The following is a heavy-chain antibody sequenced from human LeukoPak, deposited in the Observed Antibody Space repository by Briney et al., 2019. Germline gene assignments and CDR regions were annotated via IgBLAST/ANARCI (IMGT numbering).Heavy chain of an antibody. CDR3: ARMVVTTSYDAFDI. Sequence: PGGSLRLSCAASGFTFSRYEMKWVRQAPGKGLEWVSYISSAASTIYYADSVKGRFTISRDNAKNSLYLQMNSLRAEDTAVYYCARMVVTTSYDAFDIWGQGTMVTVSS. D-gene: IGHD2-15*01. J-gene: IGHJ3*02. CDR2: ISSAASTI. CDR1: GFTFSRYE. V-gene: IGHV3-48*03.